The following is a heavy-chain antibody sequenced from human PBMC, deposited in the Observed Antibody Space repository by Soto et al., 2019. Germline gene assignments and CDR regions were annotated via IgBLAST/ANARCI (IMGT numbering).Heavy chain of an antibody. CDR3: ARSFCRDAVRCNWFDP. J-gene: IGHJ5*02. V-gene: IGHV4-59*01. D-gene: IGHD2-8*01. CDR2: MNDFGRT. Sequence: QVHLHESGPGLVKSSETLSLTCTVSGASSSSYYWSWIRQPPGKGLEWIGYMNDFGRTIYNPSLKSRVTISLDTSKNQFSLKVTSVIAADTAVYYCARSFCRDAVRCNWFDPWGQGTLVTVSS. CDR1: GASSSSYY.